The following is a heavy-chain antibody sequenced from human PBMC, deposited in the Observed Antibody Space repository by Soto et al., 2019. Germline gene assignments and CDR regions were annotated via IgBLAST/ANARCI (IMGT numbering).Heavy chain of an antibody. D-gene: IGHD6-13*01. CDR3: ARGAAAAGMSLNHDCFDT. Sequence: VHVSCQGSLCTVTKRFVSWLGPPPGQGLAGMGLINPTGGSTSYAQNFQGRVTMTSDTSTSTVYMEPRNLGSEDTAIYFCARGAAAAGMSLNHDCFDTWGQGTLVTVSS. CDR2: INPTGGST. V-gene: IGHV1-46*01. J-gene: IGHJ4*02. CDR1: LCTVTKRF.